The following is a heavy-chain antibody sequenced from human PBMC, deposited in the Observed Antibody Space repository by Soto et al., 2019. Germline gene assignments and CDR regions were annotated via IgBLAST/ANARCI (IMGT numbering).Heavy chain of an antibody. V-gene: IGHV1-18*01. Sequence: AASVKVSCKASGYTFTSYGISWVRQAPGQGLEWMGWISAYNGNTNYAQKLQGRVTMTTDTSTSTAYMELRSLRSDDTAVYYCARGDIVVVPAAYHVNYYYYYGMDVWGQGTTVTVSS. CDR3: ARGDIVVVPAAYHVNYYYYYGMDV. CDR2: ISAYNGNT. D-gene: IGHD2-2*01. CDR1: GYTFTSYG. J-gene: IGHJ6*02.